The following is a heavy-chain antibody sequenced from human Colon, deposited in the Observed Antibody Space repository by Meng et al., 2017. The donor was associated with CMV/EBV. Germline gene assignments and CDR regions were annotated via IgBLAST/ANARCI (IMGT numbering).Heavy chain of an antibody. CDR2: IYHTVIT. J-gene: IGHJ4*02. D-gene: IGHD2-2*01. Sequence: SETLSLTCTVSGASISSDYWSWSRQPPGTGLEWIGHIYHTVITNYNPSPKSGATISTDTSKNQYSLNLSSVTAADTEVYYGARDNALRRFDSWGQGTLVTVSS. CDR1: GASISSDY. CDR3: ARDNALRRFDS. V-gene: IGHV4-59*01.